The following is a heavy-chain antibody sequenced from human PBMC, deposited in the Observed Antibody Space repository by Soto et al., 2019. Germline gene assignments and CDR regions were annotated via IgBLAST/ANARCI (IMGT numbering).Heavy chain of an antibody. CDR1: RYIFTGYY. CDR2: INPNSGDT. V-gene: IGHV1-2*02. CDR3: ARSHSAYHYHVMDA. Sequence: GASVKVSCKTSRYIFTGYYMHWVRQAPGQGLEWMGWINPNSGDTNYAQRFKGRISMTSDTSINTAYLELSRLRPGDTAVFFCARSHSAYHYHVMDAWGQGTTATVSS. J-gene: IGHJ6*02.